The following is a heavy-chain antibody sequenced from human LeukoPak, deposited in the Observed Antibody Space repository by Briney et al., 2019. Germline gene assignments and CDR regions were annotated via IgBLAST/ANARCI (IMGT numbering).Heavy chain of an antibody. J-gene: IGHJ3*02. Sequence: SVKVSCKASGYTFTSYGISWVRQAPGQGLEWMGRIIPILGIANYAQKFQVRVTITADKSTSTAYMELSSLRSEDTAVYYCARGGDSHDAFDIWGQGTMVTVSS. D-gene: IGHD2-21*01. CDR3: ARGGDSHDAFDI. CDR2: IIPILGIA. V-gene: IGHV1-69*04. CDR1: GYTFTSYG.